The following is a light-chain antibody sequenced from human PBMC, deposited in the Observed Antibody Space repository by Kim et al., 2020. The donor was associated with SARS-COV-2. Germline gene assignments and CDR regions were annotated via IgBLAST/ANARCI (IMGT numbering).Light chain of an antibody. CDR3: QQRGNWPT. Sequence: SSSPGGMATRSSNAGQSDRKHGAWHQQQPDQAPRRLSYDAASRAAGMPGRCSGSGAGTDFTLTISSLEPEYFAVYYCQQRGNWPTFGQGTRLEIK. CDR2: DAA. V-gene: IGKV3D-11*02. CDR1: QSDRKH. J-gene: IGKJ5*01.